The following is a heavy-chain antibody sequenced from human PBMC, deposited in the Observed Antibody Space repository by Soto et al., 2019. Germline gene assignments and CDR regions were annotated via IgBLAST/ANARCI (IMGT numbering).Heavy chain of an antibody. J-gene: IGHJ4*02. CDR2: ISWNSGSI. D-gene: IGHD6-19*01. CDR3: AKDTGISGAVAFDF. Sequence: EVQLVESGGGLVQSGRSLRLSCAASGFTFDDYAMHWVRQAPGKGLEWVSGISWNSGSIGYADSVKGRFTISRDNAKNSLYLQMNSLRAEDTALYYCAKDTGISGAVAFDFWGQGTLVTVSS. CDR1: GFTFDDYA. V-gene: IGHV3-9*01.